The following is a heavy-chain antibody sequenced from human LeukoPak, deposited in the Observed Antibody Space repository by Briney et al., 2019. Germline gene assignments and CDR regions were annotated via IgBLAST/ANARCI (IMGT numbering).Heavy chain of an antibody. CDR1: GGSFSGYY. J-gene: IGHJ4*02. CDR3: ARLTRNGLHFDY. V-gene: IGHV4-34*01. D-gene: IGHD2-8*01. Sequence: SETLSLTCAVYGGSFSGYYWSWIRQPPGKGLEWIGEINHSGSTNYNPSLKSRVTISVDTSKNQFSLKLSSVTAADTAVYYCARLTRNGLHFDYWGQGTLVTVSS. CDR2: INHSGST.